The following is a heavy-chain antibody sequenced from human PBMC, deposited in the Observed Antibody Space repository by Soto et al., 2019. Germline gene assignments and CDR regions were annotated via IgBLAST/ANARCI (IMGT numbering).Heavy chain of an antibody. CDR2: ISSSSSYI. J-gene: IGHJ6*04. V-gene: IGHV3-21*01. D-gene: IGHD6-13*01. CDR3: ARDGSQRRAAGFSDV. Sequence: GGSLRLSCAASGFTFSSYSMNWVRQAPGKGLEWVSSISSSSSYIYYADSVKGRFTISRDNAKNSLYLQMNSLRAEDTAVYYCARDGSQRRAAGFSDVWGKGTTVTVSS. CDR1: GFTFSSYS.